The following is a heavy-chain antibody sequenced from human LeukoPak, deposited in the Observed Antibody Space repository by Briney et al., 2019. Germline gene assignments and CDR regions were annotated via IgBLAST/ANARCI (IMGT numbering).Heavy chain of an antibody. V-gene: IGHV3-30*03. D-gene: IGHD5-18*01. Sequence: PGRSLRLSCAASGFTFSSYGMHWVRQAPGKGLEWVAYISHDGNNKYYADPVKGRFTISRDNSNNTLYLQMNSLRAEDTAVYYCATGAYSYGFESYFDYWGQGTLVTVSS. CDR3: ATGAYSYGFESYFDY. J-gene: IGHJ4*02. CDR1: GFTFSSYG. CDR2: ISHDGNNK.